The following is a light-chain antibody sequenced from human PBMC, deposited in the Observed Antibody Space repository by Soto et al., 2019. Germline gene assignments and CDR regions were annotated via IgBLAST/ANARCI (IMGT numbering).Light chain of an antibody. CDR1: QSVSSGY. J-gene: IGKJ1*01. CDR3: QQYGDSPHA. Sequence: EIVLTQSPGTLSLSPGERATLSCRASQSVSSGYLAWYQQKPGQAPRLLIYGTSTRATGTPDRFSGSGSGTDFTLTISRLEPEDFAVYYCQQYGDSPHAFGQGTKV. V-gene: IGKV3-20*01. CDR2: GTS.